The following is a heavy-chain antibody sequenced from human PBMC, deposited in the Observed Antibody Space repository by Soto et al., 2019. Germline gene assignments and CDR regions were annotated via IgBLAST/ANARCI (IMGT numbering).Heavy chain of an antibody. CDR1: GFTFGDYA. CDR2: IRSKAYGGTT. V-gene: IGHV3-49*03. J-gene: IGHJ6*03. Sequence: GGSLRLSCTASGFTFGDYAMSWFRQAPGKGLERVGFIRSKAYGGTTEYAASVKGRFTISRDDSKSIAYLQMNSLKTEDTAVYYCTRDCNLIGCYMDVWGKGTTVTVSS. CDR3: TRDCNLIGCYMDV. D-gene: IGHD2-15*01.